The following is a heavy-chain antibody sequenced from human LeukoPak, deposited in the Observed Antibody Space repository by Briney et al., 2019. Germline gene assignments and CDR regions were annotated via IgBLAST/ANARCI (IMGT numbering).Heavy chain of an antibody. J-gene: IGHJ4*02. Sequence: GGSLRLSCAASGFTFSSYSMNWVRQAPGKGLEWVSAISGSGGSTYYADSVKGRFTISRDNSKNTLYLQMNSLRAEDTAVYYCAKLTQHGGNPTTDYWGQGTLVTVSS. CDR1: GFTFSSYS. V-gene: IGHV3-23*01. CDR3: AKLTQHGGNPTTDY. D-gene: IGHD4-23*01. CDR2: ISGSGGST.